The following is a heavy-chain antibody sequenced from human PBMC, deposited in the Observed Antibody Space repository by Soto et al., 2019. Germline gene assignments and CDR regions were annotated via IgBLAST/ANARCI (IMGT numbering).Heavy chain of an antibody. D-gene: IGHD5-18*01. CDR3: ARTDTAMTYYGPDV. Sequence: PGESLKISCKGSGYRFTSYWISWVRQMPGKGLEWMGRIDPSDSYTNYSPSFQGHVTISADKSITTAYLQWSSLKASDTAMYYCARTDTAMTYYGPDVCGQGTTVTVSS. J-gene: IGHJ6*02. V-gene: IGHV5-10-1*01. CDR2: IDPSDSYT. CDR1: GYRFTSYW.